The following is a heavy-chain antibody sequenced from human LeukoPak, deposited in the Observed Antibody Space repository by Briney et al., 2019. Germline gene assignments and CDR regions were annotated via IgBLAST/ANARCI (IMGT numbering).Heavy chain of an antibody. J-gene: IGHJ4*02. CDR1: GGTFNSYA. Sequence: GSSVKVSCKASGGTFNSYAISWVRQAPGQGLEWMGRIIPIFGTANYAQKFQGRVTITTDESTSTAYMELSSLRSEDTAVYYCARSNYYDSSGYYRPFADWGQGTLVTVSS. V-gene: IGHV1-69*05. D-gene: IGHD3-22*01. CDR3: ARSNYYDSSGYYRPFAD. CDR2: IIPIFGTA.